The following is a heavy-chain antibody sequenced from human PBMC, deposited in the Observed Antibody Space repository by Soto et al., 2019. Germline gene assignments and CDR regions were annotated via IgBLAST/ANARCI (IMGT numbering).Heavy chain of an antibody. J-gene: IGHJ6*02. D-gene: IGHD5-12*01. Sequence: EVQLVQSGAEVKKPGESLRISCKGSGYSFTSYWISWVRQMPGKGLEWMGRIDPSDSYISYSPSFQGHVTISADKSISTGYLQGSSLKASDTAIYYCARFRNSGWGMDVWGQGTTVTVSS. CDR1: GYSFTSYW. V-gene: IGHV5-10-1*01. CDR3: ARFRNSGWGMDV. CDR2: IDPSDSYI.